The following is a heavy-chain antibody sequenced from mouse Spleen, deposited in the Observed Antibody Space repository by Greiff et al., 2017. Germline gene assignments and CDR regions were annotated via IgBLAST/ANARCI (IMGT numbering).Heavy chain of an antibody. D-gene: IGHD4-1*01. V-gene: IGHV5-6*01. CDR3: ARHSRTGTGYYFDY. CDR1: GFTFSSYG. CDR2: ISSGGSYT. Sequence: EVNVVESGGDLVKPGGSLKLSCAASGFTFSSYGMSWVRQTPDKRLEWVATISSGGSYTYYPDSVKGRFTISRDNAKNTLYLQMSSLKSEDTAMYYCARHSRTGTGYYFDYWGQGTTLTVSS. J-gene: IGHJ2*01.